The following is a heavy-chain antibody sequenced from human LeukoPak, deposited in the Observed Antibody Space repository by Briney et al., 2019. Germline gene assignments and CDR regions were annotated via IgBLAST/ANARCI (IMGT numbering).Heavy chain of an antibody. D-gene: IGHD3-22*01. CDR1: GGSISSYY. V-gene: IGHV4-59*01. CDR2: IYYSGST. J-gene: IGHJ4*02. CDR3: ARGLDDSSGFDY. Sequence: PSETLSLTCTVSGGSISSYYWRWIRQPPGKGLEWIGYIYYSGSTNYNPSLKSRVTISVDTSKNQFSLKLSSVTAADTAVYYCARGLDDSSGFDYWGQGTLVTVSS.